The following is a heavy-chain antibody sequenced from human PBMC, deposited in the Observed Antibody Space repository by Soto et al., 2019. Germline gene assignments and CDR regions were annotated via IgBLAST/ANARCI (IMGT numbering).Heavy chain of an antibody. D-gene: IGHD2-8*01. CDR2: ITTGGST. Sequence: GGSLRLSCAASGFTVSNYAMNWVRQAPGKGLEWVSSITTGGSTYYADSVKGRFAISGDTSENTVFLQMNNRRAEETALYYCTRGLRGLRWCFGNSPEICYFDPWGQGTLVTVSS. CDR1: GFTVSNYA. V-gene: IGHV3-23*01. CDR3: TRGLRGLRWCFGNSPEICYFDP. J-gene: IGHJ5*02.